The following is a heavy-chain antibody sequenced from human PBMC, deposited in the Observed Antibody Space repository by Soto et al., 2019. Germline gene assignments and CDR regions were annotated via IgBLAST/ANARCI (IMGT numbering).Heavy chain of an antibody. CDR2: ISAYSGNT. Sequence: QVQLVQSGAEVKKPGASVKVSCKASGYTFTSYGISWVRQAPGQGLEGMGWISAYSGNTNYAQKVQGRVTMTTDASTSTAYMELRSLRSDDTAVYYCARGVMEYQLLQNFDYWGQGTLVTVSS. V-gene: IGHV1-18*01. D-gene: IGHD2-2*01. CDR3: ARGVMEYQLLQNFDY. J-gene: IGHJ4*02. CDR1: GYTFTSYG.